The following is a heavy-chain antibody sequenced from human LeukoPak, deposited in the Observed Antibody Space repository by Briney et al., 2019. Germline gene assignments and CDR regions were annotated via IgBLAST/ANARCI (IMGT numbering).Heavy chain of an antibody. Sequence: GRSLRLSCAASGFTFSSYGMHWVRQAPGKGLEWVAVISYDGSNKYYADSVKGRFTIFRDNSKNTLYLQMNSLRAEDTAVYYCAKDKGLTMVRGVKEWGQGTLVTVSS. V-gene: IGHV3-30*18. CDR3: AKDKGLTMVRGVKE. J-gene: IGHJ4*02. CDR1: GFTFSSYG. D-gene: IGHD3-10*01. CDR2: ISYDGSNK.